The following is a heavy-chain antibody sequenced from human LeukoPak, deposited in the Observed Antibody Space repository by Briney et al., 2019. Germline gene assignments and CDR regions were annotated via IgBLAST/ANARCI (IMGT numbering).Heavy chain of an antibody. CDR3: AKDGLRSPFDWLLHTRPGRYFDY. Sequence: PGGSLRLSCAASGFTFSSYEMNWVRQAPGKGLEWVSYISSSGSTIYYADSVKGRFTISRDNSKNTLYLQMNSLRAEDTAVYYCAKDGLRSPFDWLLHTRPGRYFDYWGQGTLVTVSS. CDR1: GFTFSSYE. J-gene: IGHJ4*02. V-gene: IGHV3-48*03. D-gene: IGHD3-9*01. CDR2: ISSSGSTI.